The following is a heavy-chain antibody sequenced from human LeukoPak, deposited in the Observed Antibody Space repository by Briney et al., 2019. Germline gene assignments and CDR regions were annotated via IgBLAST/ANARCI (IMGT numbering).Heavy chain of an antibody. D-gene: IGHD6-6*01. J-gene: IGHJ5*02. Sequence: GGSLRLSCAASGFTFSSYSMNWVRQAPGKGLEWVSYISSSSSTIYYADSVKGRFTISRDNAKSPLYLQMNSLRAEDTAVYYCARGIAARRDWFDPWGQGTLVTVSS. CDR3: ARGIAARRDWFDP. CDR1: GFTFSSYS. CDR2: ISSSSSTI. V-gene: IGHV3-48*01.